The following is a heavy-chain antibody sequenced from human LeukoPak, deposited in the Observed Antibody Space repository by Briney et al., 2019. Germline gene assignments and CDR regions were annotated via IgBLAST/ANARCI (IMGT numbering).Heavy chain of an antibody. CDR2: INPSGGGT. CDR1: GYTFTSYY. Sequence: GASVKVSCKASGYTFTSYYMHWVRQAPGQGLEWMGIINPSGGGTSYAQKFQGRVTMTRDTSTSTVYMELSSLRSEDTAVYYCARGPHYYYGSGSYFDYWGQGTLVTVSS. D-gene: IGHD3-10*01. V-gene: IGHV1-46*01. CDR3: ARGPHYYYGSGSYFDY. J-gene: IGHJ4*02.